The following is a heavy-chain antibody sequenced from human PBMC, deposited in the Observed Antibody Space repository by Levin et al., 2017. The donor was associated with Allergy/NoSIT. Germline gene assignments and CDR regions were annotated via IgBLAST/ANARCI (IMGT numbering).Heavy chain of an antibody. J-gene: IGHJ3*02. CDR1: GFTFSSYS. Sequence: GGSLRLSCAASGFTFSSYSMNWVRQAPGKGLEWVSSISSSSSYIYYADSVKGRFTISRDNAKNSLYLQMNSLRAEDTAVYYCATVSGQKFDAFDIWGQGTMVTVSS. D-gene: IGHD5-12*01. CDR2: ISSSSSYI. V-gene: IGHV3-21*01. CDR3: ATVSGQKFDAFDI.